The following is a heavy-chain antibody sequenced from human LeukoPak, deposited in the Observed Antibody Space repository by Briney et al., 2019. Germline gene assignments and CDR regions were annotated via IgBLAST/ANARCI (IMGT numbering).Heavy chain of an antibody. D-gene: IGHD5-18*01. Sequence: ASVKVSCKASGYTFTSYSMHSGRQAPGQGLEWMGISNPSAGSTSYAQKFQGRVTMTRDMSTSTVYMELSSLRSEDTAVYYCASRSSGFGLDYWGQGTLVTVSS. CDR3: ASRSSGFGLDY. CDR1: GYTFTSYS. J-gene: IGHJ4*02. CDR2: SNPSAGST. V-gene: IGHV1-46*01.